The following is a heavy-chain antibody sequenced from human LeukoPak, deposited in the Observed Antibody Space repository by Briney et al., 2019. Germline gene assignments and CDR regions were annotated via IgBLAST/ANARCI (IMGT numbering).Heavy chain of an antibody. Sequence: SETLSLTCAVYGGSFSGYYWSWIRQPPGKGLEWIGEINHSGSTNYNPSLKSRVTISVDKSKNQFSLKLSSVTAADTAVYYCASPNTSWYQLDHWYFDLWGRGTLVTVSS. CDR2: INHSGST. V-gene: IGHV4-34*01. CDR1: GGSFSGYY. J-gene: IGHJ2*01. D-gene: IGHD6-13*01. CDR3: ASPNTSWYQLDHWYFDL.